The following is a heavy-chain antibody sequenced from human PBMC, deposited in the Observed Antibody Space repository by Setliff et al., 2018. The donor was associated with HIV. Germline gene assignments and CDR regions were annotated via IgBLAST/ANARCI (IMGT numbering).Heavy chain of an antibody. CDR1: GFTFNNYG. J-gene: IGHJ4*02. CDR2: IASHGNWH. Sequence: PGGSLRLSCVGSGFTFNNYGMHWVRQAPGNGLEWVAVIASHGNWHDYAASVKGRFTISRDTSRNTLYLQMNSLRVEDSALYYCARENNFDYWGQGTLVTVSS. CDR3: ARENNFDY. V-gene: IGHV3-30*19.